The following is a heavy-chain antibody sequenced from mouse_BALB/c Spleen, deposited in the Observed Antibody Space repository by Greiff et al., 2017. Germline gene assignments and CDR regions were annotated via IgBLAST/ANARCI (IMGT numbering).Heavy chain of an antibody. V-gene: IGHV1-9*01. Sequence: VQLHQSGAELMKPGASVKISCKATGYTFSSYWIEWVKQRPGHGLEWIGEILPGSGSTNYNEKFKGKATFTADTSSNTAYMQLSSLTSEDSAVYYCAREDGNYGYFDVWGAGTTVTVSS. J-gene: IGHJ1*01. CDR3: AREDGNYGYFDV. CDR2: ILPGSGST. CDR1: GYTFSSYW. D-gene: IGHD2-1*01.